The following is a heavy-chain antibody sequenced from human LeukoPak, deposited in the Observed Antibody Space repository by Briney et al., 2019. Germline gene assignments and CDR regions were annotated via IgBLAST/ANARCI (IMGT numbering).Heavy chain of an antibody. V-gene: IGHV7-4-1*02. D-gene: IGHD6-19*01. Sequence: ASVKVSCKASGYTFTRYAMNWVRQAPGQGLEWMGWINTNTGNPTYAQGFTGRFIFSLDTSVSTAYLQISSLKAEDTAVYYCARGDISSGVDYWGQGTLVTVSS. CDR3: ARGDISSGVDY. CDR1: GYTFTRYA. CDR2: INTNTGNP. J-gene: IGHJ4*02.